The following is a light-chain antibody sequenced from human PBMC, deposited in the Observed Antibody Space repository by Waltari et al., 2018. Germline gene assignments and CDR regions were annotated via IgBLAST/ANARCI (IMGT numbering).Light chain of an antibody. J-gene: IGKJ1*01. CDR2: WAS. V-gene: IGKV4-1*01. CDR1: QTVLSRSNNKHY. CDR3: QQYYRTPWT. Sequence: EIVMTQSPDSLAVSLGERATFNCKSSQTVLSRSNNKHYLAGYQQKQGQPPKLLIYWASTRQSGVPDRFSGSGSGADFTLTISSLQTEDGAVYYCQQYYRTPWTFGQGTKVEIK.